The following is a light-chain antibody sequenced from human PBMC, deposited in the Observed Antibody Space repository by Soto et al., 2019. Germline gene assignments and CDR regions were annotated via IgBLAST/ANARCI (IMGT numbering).Light chain of an antibody. CDR1: RNIGSW. J-gene: IGKJ2*01. V-gene: IGKV1-5*01. Sequence: DVPMTQSPSTLSASVGDRVTVTCRASRNIGSWLAWYQQKPGKAPKLLIYDASRLESGVPSRFSGSGSGTEFTLTISSLQPDDFATYYCQQYNSYPYTFGQGNKLEIK. CDR3: QQYNSYPYT. CDR2: DAS.